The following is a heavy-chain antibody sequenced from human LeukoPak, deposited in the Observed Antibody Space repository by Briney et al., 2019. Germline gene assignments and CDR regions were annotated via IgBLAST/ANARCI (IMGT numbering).Heavy chain of an antibody. D-gene: IGHD2-2*01. Sequence: PSETLSLTCTVSGGSISSSSYYWGWIRPPPGKGVEWIGSIYYSGSTYYNPALKSRVTISVDTSKNQFSLKLSSVTAADTAVYYCARGLGYCSSTSCPPWFDPWGQGTLVTVSS. V-gene: IGHV4-39*01. CDR1: GGSISSSSYY. CDR3: ARGLGYCSSTSCPPWFDP. J-gene: IGHJ5*02. CDR2: IYYSGST.